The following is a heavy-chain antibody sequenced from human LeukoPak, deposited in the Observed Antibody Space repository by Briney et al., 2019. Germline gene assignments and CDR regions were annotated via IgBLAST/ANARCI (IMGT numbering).Heavy chain of an antibody. D-gene: IGHD2-2*01. J-gene: IGHJ5*02. CDR2: IYYSGST. CDR3: ARARYCSSTSCSTNWFDP. CDR1: GGSISSYY. Sequence: SETLSLTCTVSGGSISSYYWSWIRQPPGKGLEWIGYIYYSGSTNYNPSLKSRVTISVDTSKNQFSLKLSSVTAADTAVYYCARARYCSSTSCSTNWFDPWGQGTLVTVSS. V-gene: IGHV4-59*01.